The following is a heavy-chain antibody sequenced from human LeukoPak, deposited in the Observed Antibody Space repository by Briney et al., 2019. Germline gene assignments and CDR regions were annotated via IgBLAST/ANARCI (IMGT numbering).Heavy chain of an antibody. J-gene: IGHJ6*02. V-gene: IGHV1-18*04. CDR2: ISAYTGST. D-gene: IGHD2-2*01. Sequence: ASVKVSCKASGYTFTGYYMHWVRQAPGQGLEWMGWISAYTGSTNYAQKLQGRVTMTTDTSTSTAYMELRSLRSDDTAVYYCARDGVPAAMHYYYGMDVWGQGTTVTVSS. CDR1: GYTFTGYY. CDR3: ARDGVPAAMHYYYGMDV.